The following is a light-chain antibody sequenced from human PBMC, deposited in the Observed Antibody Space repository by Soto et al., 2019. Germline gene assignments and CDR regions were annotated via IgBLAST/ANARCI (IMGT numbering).Light chain of an antibody. V-gene: IGKV3-20*01. CDR1: QTVTNNY. CDR3: QQYGTSPLT. J-gene: IGKJ4*01. Sequence: EIGLTQSPCTLSLSAGEGVFLSCRASQTVTNNYLAWYQQKPDQAPRLLIFGASNRDTGIPDRFSGRGSGTGFTLSISRLEPDDFAGYYCQQYGTSPLTFGRGARLEVK. CDR2: GAS.